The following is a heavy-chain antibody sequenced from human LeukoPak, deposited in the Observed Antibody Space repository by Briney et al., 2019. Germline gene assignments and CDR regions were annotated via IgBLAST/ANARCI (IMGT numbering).Heavy chain of an antibody. D-gene: IGHD4-23*01. V-gene: IGHV1-2*02. Sequence: ASVKVSCMASGYTFTDYYMHWVRQAPGQGLEWMGWLNPDTLVTNYAQHFQGRVSMTWDTSISTGYMDLHSLTSDDTAVYYCARKDGGRDGMDVWGQGTTVTVSS. CDR3: ARKDGGRDGMDV. CDR1: GYTFTDYY. CDR2: LNPDTLVT. J-gene: IGHJ6*02.